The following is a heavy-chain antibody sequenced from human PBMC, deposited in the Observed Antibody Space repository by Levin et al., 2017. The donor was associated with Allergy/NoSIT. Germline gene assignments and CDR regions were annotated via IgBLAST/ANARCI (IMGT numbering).Heavy chain of an antibody. CDR2: IDSSSSGI. CDR3: ARARLVGHDLGF. Sequence: GGSLRLSCAASGFTFSSYRMNWVRQAPGKGLEWISYIDSSSSGIYYADSVGGRFTISRDNAKNSLYLQMNSLRVEDTAFYFCARARLVGHDLGFWGQGTLVTVSS. V-gene: IGHV3-48*01. J-gene: IGHJ4*02. CDR1: GFTFSSYR. D-gene: IGHD2-2*01.